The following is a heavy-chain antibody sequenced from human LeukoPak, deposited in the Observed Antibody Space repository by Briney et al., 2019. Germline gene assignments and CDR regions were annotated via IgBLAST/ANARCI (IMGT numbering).Heavy chain of an antibody. CDR1: GGTFSTYA. J-gene: IGHJ4*02. CDR2: IIPMFGTA. Sequence: AASVKVSCKASGGTFSTYAISWVRQAPGQGLEWMGGIIPMFGTANYAQKFQGRVTITADESTSTAYMEMNSLRAEDTAVYYCARARDVLRYFDWSLSEMGPQDYWGQGTLVTVSS. D-gene: IGHD3-9*01. CDR3: ARARDVLRYFDWSLSEMGPQDY. V-gene: IGHV1-69*13.